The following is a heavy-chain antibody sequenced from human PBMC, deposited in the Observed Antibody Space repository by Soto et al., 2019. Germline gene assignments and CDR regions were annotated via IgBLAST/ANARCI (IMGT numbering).Heavy chain of an antibody. D-gene: IGHD3-22*01. Sequence: SGPTLVNPTETLTLTCSVSGFSLTDTRIGVSWIRQAPGKALEWLAHIISNDDKSYSTSLKSRLTISKDTSKSQVVLRMTNMDPVDTGRYYCARALFYSDSDGYYFEFDYWGPGTLVTVSS. V-gene: IGHV2-26*01. CDR2: IISNDDK. CDR1: GFSLTDTRIG. J-gene: IGHJ4*02. CDR3: ARALFYSDSDGYYFEFDY.